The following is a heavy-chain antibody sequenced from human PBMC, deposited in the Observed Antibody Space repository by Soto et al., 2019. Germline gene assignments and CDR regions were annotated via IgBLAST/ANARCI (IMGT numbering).Heavy chain of an antibody. CDR1: GYTFTSYY. J-gene: IGHJ4*02. V-gene: IGHV1-2*02. D-gene: IGHD3-3*01. Sequence: ASVKVSCKASGYTFTSYYMHWVRQAPGQGLEWMGWINPNSGGTNYAQKFQGRVTMTRDTSISTAYMELSRLRSDDTAVYYCARDSGFGNYDFWSGYSYPYYFDYWGQGTLVTVSS. CDR3: ARDSGFGNYDFWSGYSYPYYFDY. CDR2: INPNSGGT.